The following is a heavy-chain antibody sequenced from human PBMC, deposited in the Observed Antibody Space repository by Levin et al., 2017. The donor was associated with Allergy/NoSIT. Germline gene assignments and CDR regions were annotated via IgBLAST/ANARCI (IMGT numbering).Heavy chain of an antibody. J-gene: IGHJ4*02. CDR2: INHSGST. CDR3: ARSHPGGWYNRLSVHIDY. D-gene: IGHD6-19*01. V-gene: IGHV4-34*01. CDR1: GGSFSGYY. Sequence: SETLSLTCAVYGGSFSGYYWSWIRQPPGKGLEWIGEINHSGSTNYNPSLKSRVTISVDTSKNQFSLKLSSVTAADTAVYYCARSHPGGWYNRLSVHIDYWGQGTLVTVSS.